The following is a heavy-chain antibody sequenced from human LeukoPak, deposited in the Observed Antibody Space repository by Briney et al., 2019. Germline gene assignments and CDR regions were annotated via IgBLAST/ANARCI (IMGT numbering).Heavy chain of an antibody. V-gene: IGHV5-51*01. CDR3: ARHAMARFGELSPDY. CDR2: IYPGDSDT. CDR1: GYSFTSYW. Sequence: GESLKISCKGSGYSFTSYWIGWVRQMPGKGLEWVGIIYPGDSDTRYSPSFQGQVTISADKSISTAYLQWSSLKASDTAMYYCARHAMARFGELSPDYWGQGTLVTVSS. J-gene: IGHJ4*02. D-gene: IGHD3-10*01.